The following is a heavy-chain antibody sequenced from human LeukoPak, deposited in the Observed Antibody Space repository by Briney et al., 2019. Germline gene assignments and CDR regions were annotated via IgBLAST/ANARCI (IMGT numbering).Heavy chain of an antibody. V-gene: IGHV4-30-4*01. D-gene: IGHD1-26*01. CDR3: ARDRDSGSYWDYYYYGMDV. Sequence: PSQTLSLTCNVSGGSISSGDYYWSWIRQPPGEGLEWIGYIYYSGSTYYNPSLKSRVTISVDTSKNQFSLKLSSVTAADTAVYYCARDRDSGSYWDYYYYGMDVWGQGTTVTVSS. J-gene: IGHJ6*02. CDR1: GGSISSGDYY. CDR2: IYYSGST.